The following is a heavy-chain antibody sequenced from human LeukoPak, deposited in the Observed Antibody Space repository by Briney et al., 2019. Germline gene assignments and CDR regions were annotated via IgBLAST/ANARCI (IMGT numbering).Heavy chain of an antibody. CDR2: ISRSGSYI. Sequence: GGSLRLSCAASGFTFSSCTMNWVRQAPGEGLEWVSSISRSGSYIYYADSVKGRFTISRDNAKNSLYLQMNSLRAEDTAVYYCARDAGYYYDVYYFDYWGQGTQVTVSS. CDR1: GFTFSSCT. CDR3: ARDAGYYYDVYYFDY. V-gene: IGHV3-21*01. D-gene: IGHD3-22*01. J-gene: IGHJ4*02.